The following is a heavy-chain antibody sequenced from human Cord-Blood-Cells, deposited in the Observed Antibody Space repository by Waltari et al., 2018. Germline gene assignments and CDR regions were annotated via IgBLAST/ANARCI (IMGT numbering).Heavy chain of an antibody. CDR2: ISGDGGST. CDR3: ASRIAVDY. V-gene: IGHV3-43*02. Sequence: CAASGFTFDDYAMHWVRQAPGKGLEWVSLISGDGGSTYYADSVKGRFTISRDNSKNSLYLQMNSLRTEDTALYYCASRIAVDYWGQGTLVTVSS. D-gene: IGHD6-19*01. J-gene: IGHJ4*02. CDR1: GFTFDDYA.